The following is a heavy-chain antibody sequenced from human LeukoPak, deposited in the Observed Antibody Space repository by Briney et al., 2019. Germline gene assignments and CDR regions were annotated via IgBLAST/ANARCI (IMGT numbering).Heavy chain of an antibody. Sequence: SQTLSLTCAVSGDSVSSSSAVWNWIRQSPSRGLGWLGRTYYRSKWHNEYAESVKSRISITSDTSKNQFALQLNSVTPEDTAVYYCARTEASGAFFDNWGQGTLVTVSS. V-gene: IGHV6-1*01. CDR2: TYYRSKWHN. D-gene: IGHD1-14*01. J-gene: IGHJ4*02. CDR1: GDSVSSSSAV. CDR3: ARTEASGAFFDN.